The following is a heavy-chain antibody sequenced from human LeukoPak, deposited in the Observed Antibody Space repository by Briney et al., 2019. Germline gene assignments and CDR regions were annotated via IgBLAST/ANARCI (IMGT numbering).Heavy chain of an antibody. CDR3: ARDPFGSYDSSGFDY. D-gene: IGHD3-22*01. CDR2: IYHSGST. V-gene: IGHV4-4*02. J-gene: IGHJ4*02. CDR1: GGSISSSNW. Sequence: SGTLSLTCAVSGGSISSSNWWSWVRQPPGKGLEWIGEIYHSGSTNYNPSLKSRVTISVDKSKNQFSLKLSSVTAADTAVYYCARDPFGSYDSSGFDYWGQGTLVTVSS.